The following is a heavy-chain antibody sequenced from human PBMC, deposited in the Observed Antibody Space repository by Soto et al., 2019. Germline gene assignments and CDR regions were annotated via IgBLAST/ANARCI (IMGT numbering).Heavy chain of an antibody. CDR1: GYRFIDFF. D-gene: IGHD1-1*01. CDR2: INPYTGET. CDR3: TRPLRATAGTTFYY. J-gene: IGHJ4*01. V-gene: IGHV1-2*02. Sequence: QVQLVQSGAGVKKLGASVNVSCKASGYRFIDFFKHFVRQAPGQGLEWMGWINPYTGETNYAQKFQGRVIMTSAAAISTAYMELNSLTSDDTAVYYCTRPLRATAGTTFYYWGQGSLVTVSS.